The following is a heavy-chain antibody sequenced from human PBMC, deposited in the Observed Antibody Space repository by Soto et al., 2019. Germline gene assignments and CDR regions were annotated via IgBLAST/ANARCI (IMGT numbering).Heavy chain of an antibody. CDR3: ARDRSYYDILTGLIDAFDI. Sequence: GGSLRLSCAASGFTFSDYYMSWIRQAPGKGLEWVSYISSSGSTIYYADSVKGRFTISRDNAKNSLYLQMNSLRAEDTAVYYCARDRSYYDILTGLIDAFDIWGQGTMVTVSS. CDR2: ISSSGSTI. D-gene: IGHD3-9*01. CDR1: GFTFSDYY. J-gene: IGHJ3*02. V-gene: IGHV3-11*01.